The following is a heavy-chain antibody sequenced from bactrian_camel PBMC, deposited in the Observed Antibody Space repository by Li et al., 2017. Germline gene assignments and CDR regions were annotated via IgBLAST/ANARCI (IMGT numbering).Heavy chain of an antibody. V-gene: IGHV3-1*01. Sequence: DVQLVESGGGLVRPGGSLTLSCVASGFAFRDYPLTWVRQTPEKRFEWVSDINSSGRSTNYADSVKGRFTISRDNAKNTLYLQLNSLKTEDTAMYYCTKDRGRAVPAGSFDYWAQGTQVTVS. J-gene: IGHJ6*01. D-gene: IGHD6*01. CDR2: INSSGRST. CDR3: TKDRGRAVPAGSFDY. CDR1: GFAFRDYP.